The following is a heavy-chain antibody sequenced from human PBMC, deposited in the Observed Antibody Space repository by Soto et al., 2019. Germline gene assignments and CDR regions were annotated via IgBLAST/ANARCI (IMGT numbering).Heavy chain of an antibody. D-gene: IGHD3-3*01. CDR2: ISYDGSNR. CDR1: GFTFSSYA. CDR3: ARGQSVMYYFDY. J-gene: IGHJ4*02. V-gene: IGHV3-30-3*01. Sequence: QVQLVESGGGVVQPGRSLRLSCAASGFTFSSYAMHWVRQAPGKGLECVAIISYDGSNRYYADSVKGRFTISRDNSKNTVYLQMNSLRGEDTAVFYCARGQSVMYYFDYWGQGTLVTVSS.